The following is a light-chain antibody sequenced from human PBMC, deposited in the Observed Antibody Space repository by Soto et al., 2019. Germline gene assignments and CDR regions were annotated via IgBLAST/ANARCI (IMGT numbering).Light chain of an antibody. CDR3: QQYGTSEII. J-gene: IGKJ5*01. Sequence: DIVLTQSPDTLSLSPGNRATLSCRASQSLTNIYIAWYQVKPGQAPRLLIYDTSSRATGIPDRFSGSGSGTDFTLTITRLEPEDFAVFYCQQYGTSEIIFGQGTRLEIK. CDR1: QSLTNIY. CDR2: DTS. V-gene: IGKV3-20*01.